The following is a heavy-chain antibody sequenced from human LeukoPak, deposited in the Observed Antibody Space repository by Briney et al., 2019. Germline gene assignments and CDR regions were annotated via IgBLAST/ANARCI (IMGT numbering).Heavy chain of an antibody. Sequence: SETLPLTCTVSGGSISSSYYWGWIRQSPGKGLDWIGNVYYSGSTHYNPSLKSRVIISIDTSKNQFSLNLTSVTAADSATYYCARQGQSTYDAFDIWGQGTRVTVSS. CDR1: GGSISSSYY. CDR3: ARQGQSTYDAFDI. CDR2: VYYSGST. J-gene: IGHJ3*02. V-gene: IGHV4-39*01.